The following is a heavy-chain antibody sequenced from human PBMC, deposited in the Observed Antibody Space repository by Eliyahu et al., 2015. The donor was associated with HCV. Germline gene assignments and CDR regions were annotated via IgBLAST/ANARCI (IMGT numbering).Heavy chain of an antibody. CDR2: IYSGGST. CDR3: ARVQTDYGDYPFDY. V-gene: IGHV3-66*02. Sequence: EVQLXESGGGLVQPGGSLRLSCAASXFTVSSNYMSXVRQAPGKGLEXVSVIYSGGSTYYADSVKGRFTISRDNSKNTLYLQMNSLRAEDTAVYYCARVQTDYGDYPFDYWGQGTLVTVSS. J-gene: IGHJ4*02. CDR1: XFTVSSNY. D-gene: IGHD4-17*01.